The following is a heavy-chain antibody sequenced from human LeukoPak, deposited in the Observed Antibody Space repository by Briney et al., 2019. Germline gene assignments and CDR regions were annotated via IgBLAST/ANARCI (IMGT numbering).Heavy chain of an antibody. J-gene: IGHJ5*02. CDR3: VRDYGAGTTPAFT. D-gene: IGHD1-14*01. Sequence: PGGSLRLSCEASGFTFRTFSMNWVRQAPGMGLEWLSFISDSSRNIYYADSVKGRFTISRDNARNSLYLQMNSLRVEDTAVYFCVRDYGAGTTPAFTWGQGVLVTVPS. CDR2: ISDSSRNI. V-gene: IGHV3-48*01. CDR1: GFTFRTFS.